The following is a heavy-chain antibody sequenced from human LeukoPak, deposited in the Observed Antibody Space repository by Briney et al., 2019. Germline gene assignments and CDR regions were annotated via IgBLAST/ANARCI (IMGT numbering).Heavy chain of an antibody. Sequence: PTGGSLRLSCAASGFTFSSYDMNWVRQAPGKGLEWVSYISPSSTRIDYAASVRGRFTISRDNAKRSLYLQMSSLRAEDTAVYYCARMNYVSSGWVAPFDDWGQGTLVTVSS. CDR2: ISPSSTRI. CDR3: ARMNYVSSGWVAPFDD. D-gene: IGHD3-16*01. J-gene: IGHJ4*02. CDR1: GFTFSSYD. V-gene: IGHV3-48*04.